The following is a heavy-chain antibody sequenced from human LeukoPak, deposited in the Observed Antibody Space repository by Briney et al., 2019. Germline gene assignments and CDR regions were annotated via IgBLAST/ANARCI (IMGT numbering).Heavy chain of an antibody. CDR3: ARVRPYSETNYDPYYYYVDV. CDR1: GLMVTSNH. CDR2: IYTGGIT. V-gene: IGHV3-53*01. J-gene: IGHJ6*03. D-gene: IGHD3-10*01. Sequence: PGGSLRLSCAATGLMVTSNHMAWVRQAPGKGLEWVSVIYTGGITYYADSVSGRFTIFRDSSKNTLYLQMNNLRVEDTALYYCARVRPYSETNYDPYYYYVDVWGKGTTVTVSS.